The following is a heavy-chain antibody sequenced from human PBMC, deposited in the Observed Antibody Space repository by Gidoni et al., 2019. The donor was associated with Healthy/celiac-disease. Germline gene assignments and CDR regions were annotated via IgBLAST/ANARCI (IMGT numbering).Heavy chain of an antibody. Sequence: QVQLVQSGAEVKKPGSSVKVSCKASGGTFSSYAISWVRQAPGQGLEWMGGIIPIFGTANYAQKFQGRVTITADESTSTAYMELSSLRSEDTAVYYCARDGGYSYAPIDYGMDVWGQGTTVTVSS. CDR2: IIPIFGTA. V-gene: IGHV1-69*01. J-gene: IGHJ6*02. CDR1: GGTFSSYA. CDR3: ARDGGYSYAPIDYGMDV. D-gene: IGHD5-18*01.